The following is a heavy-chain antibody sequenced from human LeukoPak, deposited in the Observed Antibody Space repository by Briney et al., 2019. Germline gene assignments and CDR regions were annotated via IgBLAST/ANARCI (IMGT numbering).Heavy chain of an antibody. Sequence: GGSLRLSCAVSGITQSNYGMSWVRQAPGKGLEWVAGNSDSGGRTNYADSVKGRFTISRDNPKNTLYLQMNSLRAEDTAVYFCAKRGVVIRVILVGFHKEAYYFDSWGQGALVTVSS. CDR3: AKRGVVIRVILVGFHKEAYYFDS. J-gene: IGHJ4*02. V-gene: IGHV3-23*01. D-gene: IGHD3-22*01. CDR1: GITQSNYG. CDR2: NSDSGGRT.